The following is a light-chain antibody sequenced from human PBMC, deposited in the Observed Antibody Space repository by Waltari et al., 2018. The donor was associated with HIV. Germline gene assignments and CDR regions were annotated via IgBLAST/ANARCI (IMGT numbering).Light chain of an antibody. V-gene: IGLV3-25*03. J-gene: IGLJ3*02. CDR1: ALPKQY. Sequence: SYELTQPPSVSVSPGQTARITCSGDALPKQYAFWYQQKPGQAPVLVIYKDSERPSGFPGRFSGSSSGTTVTLTISGVQAEDEADYYCQSADISSWGFGGGTKLTVL. CDR2: KDS. CDR3: QSADISSWG.